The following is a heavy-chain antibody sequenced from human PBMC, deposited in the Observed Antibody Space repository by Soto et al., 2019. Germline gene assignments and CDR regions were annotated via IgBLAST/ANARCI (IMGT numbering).Heavy chain of an antibody. CDR1: GYTFTSYD. Sequence: ASVKVSCKASGYTFTSYDINWVRQAPGQGLEWVGWMTPNSGDTGYAQTFQGRVTMTRDTSINTAYMELSSLRFEDTAVYYCARANGDLDYWGQGTLVTVSS. CDR2: MTPNSGDT. D-gene: IGHD4-17*01. V-gene: IGHV1-8*02. J-gene: IGHJ4*02. CDR3: ARANGDLDY.